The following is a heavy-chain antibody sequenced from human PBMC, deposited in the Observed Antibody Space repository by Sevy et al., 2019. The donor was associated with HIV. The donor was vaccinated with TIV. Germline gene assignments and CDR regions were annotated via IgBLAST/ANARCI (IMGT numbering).Heavy chain of an antibody. J-gene: IGHJ6*02. Sequence: ASVKVSCKASGYTFSGYDINCVRQATGQGLEWMGWMNPDSGRRGYAPKFQGRVTMTTNTSIDTAYMELRRLRSEDSAVYYCARADLDSSTFFYYYGMDVWGQGTTVTVSS. CDR2: MNPDSGRR. CDR1: GYTFSGYD. CDR3: ARADLDSSTFFYYYGMDV. D-gene: IGHD6-13*01. V-gene: IGHV1-8*02.